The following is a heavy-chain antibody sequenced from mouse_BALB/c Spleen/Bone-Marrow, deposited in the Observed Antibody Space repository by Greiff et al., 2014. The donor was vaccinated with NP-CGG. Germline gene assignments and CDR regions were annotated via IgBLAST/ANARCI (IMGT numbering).Heavy chain of an antibody. J-gene: IGHJ2*01. CDR2: INPSNGGT. D-gene: IGHD4-1*01. Sequence: LVESGAELVKPGASVKLSCKASGYTFTSYYMYWVKQRPGQGLEWIGEINPSNGGTNFNEKFKSRATLTVDKSSSTAYMQLSSLTSEDSAVYYCTRGRTWDFDCWGQGTTLTVSS. CDR3: TRGRTWDFDC. CDR1: GYTFTSYY. V-gene: IGHV1S81*02.